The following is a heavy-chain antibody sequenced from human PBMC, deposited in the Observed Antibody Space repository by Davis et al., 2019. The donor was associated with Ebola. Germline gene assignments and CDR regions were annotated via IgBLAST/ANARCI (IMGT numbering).Heavy chain of an antibody. CDR3: ARQVVAGGDD. Sequence: GESLKISCQGSGYRFTTYWIGWVRQMPGKGLEWMGIIYPADSDTRYSPSFQGQVTISADKSISTAYLQWSSLKASDTAMYYCARQVVAGGDDWGQGTLVTVSS. CDR1: GYRFTTYW. J-gene: IGHJ4*02. D-gene: IGHD6-19*01. CDR2: IYPADSDT. V-gene: IGHV5-51*01.